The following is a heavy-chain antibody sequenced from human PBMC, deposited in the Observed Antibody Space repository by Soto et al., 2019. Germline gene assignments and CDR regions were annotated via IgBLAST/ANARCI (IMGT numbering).Heavy chain of an antibody. CDR3: ARDVGYCSSSTCLIDH. V-gene: IGHV1-18*01. J-gene: IGHJ4*02. D-gene: IGHD2-2*01. CDR1: GYTFNTYG. CDR2: ISTFNGET. Sequence: ASVKVSCKASGYTFNTYGISWVRQAPGQGLEWMGWISTFNGETRYAQKFQARVTVTTDTSTTTGYIELRSLSSDDTAVYYCARDVGYCSSSTCLIDHWGQGTLVTVSS.